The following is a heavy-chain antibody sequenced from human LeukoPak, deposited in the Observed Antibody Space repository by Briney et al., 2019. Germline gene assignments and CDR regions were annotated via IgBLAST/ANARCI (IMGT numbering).Heavy chain of an antibody. CDR2: IYTSGST. J-gene: IGHJ4*02. V-gene: IGHV4-4*07. D-gene: IGHD3-22*01. CDR1: GGFISSYY. CDR3: ARSYDTNNRQRFDY. Sequence: SETLSLTCTVSGGFISSYYWSWIRQPAGKGLEWIGRIYTSGSTNYNPSLKSRVTMSGDTSRNQFSLKLNSVTAADTAVYYCARSYDTNNRQRFDYWGQGILVTVSP.